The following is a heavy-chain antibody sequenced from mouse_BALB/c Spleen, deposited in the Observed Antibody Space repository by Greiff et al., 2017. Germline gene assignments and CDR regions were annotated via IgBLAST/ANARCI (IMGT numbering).Heavy chain of an antibody. CDR1: GYTFTSYW. J-gene: IGHJ4*01. Sequence: VKLQESGAELAKPGASVKMSCKASGYTFTSYWMHWVKQRPGQGLEWIGYINPSTGYTEYNQKFKDKATLTADKSSSTAYMQLSSLTSEDSAVYYCASYYYGSSRDYWGQGTSVTVSS. D-gene: IGHD1-1*01. V-gene: IGHV1-7*01. CDR2: INPSTGYT. CDR3: ASYYYGSSRDY.